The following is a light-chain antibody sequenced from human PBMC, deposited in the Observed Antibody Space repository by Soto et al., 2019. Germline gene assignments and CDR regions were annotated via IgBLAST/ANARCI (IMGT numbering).Light chain of an antibody. J-gene: IGKJ1*01. CDR1: QSVSSSY. V-gene: IGKV3-20*01. CDR2: GAS. Sequence: EIVLTQSPATLSLSPGERATLSCRASQSVSSSYLAWYQQKPGQAPRLLIYGASSRATGIPDRFSGSGSGTDFTLTVSRLEPEDFAVYYCQQYGKSPKTFGQGTKVE. CDR3: QQYGKSPKT.